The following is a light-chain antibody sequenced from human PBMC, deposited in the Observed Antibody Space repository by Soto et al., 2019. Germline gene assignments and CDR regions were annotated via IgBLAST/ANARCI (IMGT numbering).Light chain of an antibody. Sequence: QSALTQPASVSGSPGQSITISCTGTSSDFVSYSVVSWYQQHPGKAPKLLIYEGTKRPSGVSRRFSGSESGNTASLTISGLQAEDEADYYCHSYARGTLVFGGGTQLTVL. J-gene: IGLJ3*02. CDR3: HSYARGTLV. V-gene: IGLV2-23*01. CDR1: SSDFVSYSV. CDR2: EGT.